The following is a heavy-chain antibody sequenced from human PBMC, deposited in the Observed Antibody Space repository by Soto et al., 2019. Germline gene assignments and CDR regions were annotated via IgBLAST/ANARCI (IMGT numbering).Heavy chain of an antibody. CDR2: ISSSSSYI. D-gene: IGHD6-25*01. V-gene: IGHV3-21*01. CDR1: GFTFSSYS. CDR3: ARDMSGAEQRHVDS. J-gene: IGHJ5*01. Sequence: EVQLVESGGGLVKPGGSLRLSCAASGFTFSSYSMNWVRQAPGKGLEWVSSISSSSSYIYYADSVKGRFTISRDNAKKSRYLKRTSMGAEDAAVYYCARDMSGAEQRHVDSWCQGSLVTVSS.